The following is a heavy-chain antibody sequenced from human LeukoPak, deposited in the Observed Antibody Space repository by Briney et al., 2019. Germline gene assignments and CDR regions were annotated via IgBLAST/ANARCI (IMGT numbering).Heavy chain of an antibody. CDR1: GGSISDYY. CDR3: AQTKGTVWFDP. Sequence: SETLSLTCTVSGGSISDYYWSWIRQPPGKGLEWIGYIYYSGSTNYNPSLKSRATISVDTSKSHFSLKLSSVTAADTAVYYCAQTKGTVWFDPWGQGTLVTVSS. J-gene: IGHJ5*02. D-gene: IGHD1-14*01. V-gene: IGHV4-59*01. CDR2: IYYSGST.